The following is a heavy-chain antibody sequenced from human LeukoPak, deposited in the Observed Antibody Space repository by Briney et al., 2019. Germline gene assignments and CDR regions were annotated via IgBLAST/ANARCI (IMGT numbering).Heavy chain of an antibody. D-gene: IGHD6-19*01. CDR1: GYDFPNYW. CDR3: ARSSGSGWSFFDY. CDR2: IYPTDSDA. J-gene: IGHJ4*02. Sequence: GESLKISCNGSGYDFPNYWIGWVRQMPGKGLEWLGIIYPTDSDARYNPSFEGQVTLSADKSISTAYLQWSSLKASDTAMYYCARSSGSGWSFFDYWGQGTLVTVSS. V-gene: IGHV5-51*01.